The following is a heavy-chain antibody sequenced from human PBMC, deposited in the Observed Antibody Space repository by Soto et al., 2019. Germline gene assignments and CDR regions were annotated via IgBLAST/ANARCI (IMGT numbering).Heavy chain of an antibody. Sequence: EVHLVESGGGLVQPGGSLRLSCAASGFTFSSFDMNWVRQAPGKGLEWISYISRSGTTISYAGSVKGRFTISRDNSQNSLYLQMNSLRAEDTATYYCAREMIHYYYVLDAWGQGTPVTVSS. CDR1: GFTFSSFD. CDR2: ISRSGTTI. J-gene: IGHJ6*02. V-gene: IGHV3-48*03. CDR3: AREMIHYYYVLDA. D-gene: IGHD3-22*01.